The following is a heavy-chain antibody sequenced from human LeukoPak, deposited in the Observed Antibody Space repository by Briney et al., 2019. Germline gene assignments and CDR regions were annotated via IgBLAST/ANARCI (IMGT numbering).Heavy chain of an antibody. D-gene: IGHD6-6*01. V-gene: IGHV1-2*02. J-gene: IGHJ4*02. CDR2: INPNSGGT. CDR3: ARRRIAARPGEYYFDY. CDR1: GYTFTGYY. Sequence: ASVKVSCKASGYTFTGYYMHWVRQAPGQGLEWMGWINPNSGGTNYAQKFQGRVTMTRDTSISTAYLQWSSLKASDTAMYYCARRRIAARPGEYYFDYWGQGTLVTVSS.